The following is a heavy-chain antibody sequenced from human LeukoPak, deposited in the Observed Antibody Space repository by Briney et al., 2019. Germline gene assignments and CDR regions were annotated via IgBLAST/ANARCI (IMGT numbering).Heavy chain of an antibody. J-gene: IGHJ4*02. CDR1: GYTFTSYD. CDR3: ARGRQANTQWLAYYFDY. Sequence: ASVKVSCKASGYTFTSYDINWVRQATGQGLEWMGWMNPNSGNTGYAQKFQGRVTMTRDMSTGTVYMELSSLRSEDTAVYYCARGRQANTQWLAYYFDYWGQGTLVIVSS. D-gene: IGHD6-19*01. CDR2: MNPNSGNT. V-gene: IGHV1-8*01.